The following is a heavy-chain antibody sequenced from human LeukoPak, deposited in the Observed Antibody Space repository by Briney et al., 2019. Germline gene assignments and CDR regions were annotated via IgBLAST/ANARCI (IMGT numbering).Heavy chain of an antibody. CDR3: ARGRSRNLDY. CDR1: GDSVSNNSAA. V-gene: IGHV6-1*01. CDR2: TYYRFKWYN. J-gene: IGHJ4*02. D-gene: IGHD1-14*01. Sequence: SQTLSLTCAISGDSVSNNSAAWHWIRQSPSRGLEWLGRTYYRFKWYNDYALSVKSRITINSDTSKNQFSLQLNSVTPQDTAVYYCARGRSRNLDYWGQGILVTVSS.